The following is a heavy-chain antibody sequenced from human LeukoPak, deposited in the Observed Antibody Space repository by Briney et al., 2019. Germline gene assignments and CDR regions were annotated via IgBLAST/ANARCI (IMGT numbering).Heavy chain of an antibody. CDR1: GFTFSSYW. D-gene: IGHD6-13*01. CDR2: INSDGSST. Sequence: GGSLRLSCAASGFTFSSYWMHWVRQAPGKGLVWVSRINSDGSSTSYADSVKGRFTISRDNAKNTLYLQMNSLRADDTAVYYCARDRAGIADDYWGQGTLVTVSS. CDR3: ARDRAGIADDY. V-gene: IGHV3-74*01. J-gene: IGHJ4*02.